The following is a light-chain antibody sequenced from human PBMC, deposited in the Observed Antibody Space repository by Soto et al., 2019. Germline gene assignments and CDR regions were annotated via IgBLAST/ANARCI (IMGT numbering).Light chain of an antibody. V-gene: IGLV2-8*01. Sequence: QSALTQPPSASGSPGQSVTISCTGTSSDVGHYNYVSWYQHHPGKAPKLMIYEGSKRPSGVPARFSGSKSVNTASLTVSGLQAEDEADYYCSSYAGGKRVFGTGTKLTVL. CDR3: SSYAGGKRV. J-gene: IGLJ1*01. CDR1: SSDVGHYNY. CDR2: EGS.